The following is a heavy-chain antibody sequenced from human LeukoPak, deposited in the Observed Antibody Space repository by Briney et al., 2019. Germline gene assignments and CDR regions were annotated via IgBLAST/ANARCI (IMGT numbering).Heavy chain of an antibody. D-gene: IGHD2-2*01. CDR1: GFTFSSYS. CDR3: ARAYAGYQLPVDY. Sequence: PGGSLRLSCAASGFTFSSYSMNWVRQAPGKGLEWVSSISSSSSYIYYADSVKGRFTISRDNAKNSLYLQMNSLRAEDTAVYYCARAYAGYQLPVDYWGQGTLVTVSS. CDR2: ISSSSSYI. J-gene: IGHJ4*02. V-gene: IGHV3-21*01.